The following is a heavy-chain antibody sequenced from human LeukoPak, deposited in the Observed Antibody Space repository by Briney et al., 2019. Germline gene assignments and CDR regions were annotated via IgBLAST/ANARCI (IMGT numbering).Heavy chain of an antibody. CDR1: GFTFDDYA. V-gene: IGHV3-9*01. D-gene: IGHD3-10*01. Sequence: GGSLRLSCAASGFTFDDYAMRWVRQAPGKGLEWVSGISWNSGSIGYADSVKGRFTISRDNAKNSLYLQMNSLRAEDTAFYYCAKGSSYGSGSYAGDYWGQGTLVTVSS. J-gene: IGHJ4*02. CDR2: ISWNSGSI. CDR3: AKGSSYGSGSYAGDY.